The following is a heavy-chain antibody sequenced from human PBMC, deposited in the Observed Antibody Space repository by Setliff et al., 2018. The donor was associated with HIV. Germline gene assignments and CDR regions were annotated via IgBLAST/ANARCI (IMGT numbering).Heavy chain of an antibody. CDR2: INHSVST. J-gene: IGHJ6*03. Sequence: SETLSLTCAVYGGSLSGYYWGWIRQSPEKGLEWIGEINHSVSTHYNPSLKSRFTISVDTSKNQFSLKVKSVTAADTAVYYCARGARLLAAYRDRWDYYYMGVWGKGTTVTVSS. CDR1: GGSLSGYY. V-gene: IGHV4-34*01. D-gene: IGHD1-26*01. CDR3: ARGARLLAAYRDRWDYYYMGV.